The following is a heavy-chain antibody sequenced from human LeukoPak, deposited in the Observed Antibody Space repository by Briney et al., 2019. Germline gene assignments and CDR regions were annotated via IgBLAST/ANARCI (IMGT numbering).Heavy chain of an antibody. Sequence: PSETLSLTCTVSGVSISSKNYYWAWIRRPPGEGLEWIGSIYDSGSTYYNPSLRSRVTISVDTSKNQFSLKLSSVTAADTAVYYCATYIATAGLFDYWSQGTLVTVSS. V-gene: IGHV4-39*07. CDR2: IYDSGST. CDR1: GVSISSKNYY. D-gene: IGHD6-13*01. CDR3: ATYIATAGLFDY. J-gene: IGHJ4*01.